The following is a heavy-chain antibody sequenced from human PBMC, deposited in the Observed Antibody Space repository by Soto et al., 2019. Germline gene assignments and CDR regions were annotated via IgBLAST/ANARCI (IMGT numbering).Heavy chain of an antibody. V-gene: IGHV1-18*01. CDR3: ARGGTPIAL. CDR2: IRTRNGNT. J-gene: IGHJ5*02. D-gene: IGHD1-1*01. Sequence: HVQLVQSGAEVKKPGASVKVSCKAPGYTCTSYGTSWVRQAPDQGLEWLGWIRTRNGNTKYAQKLQGRVTMTTDTSTSTAYMELRSLRSDDTAVYYWARGGTPIALWGQGTLVTVSS. CDR1: GYTCTSYG.